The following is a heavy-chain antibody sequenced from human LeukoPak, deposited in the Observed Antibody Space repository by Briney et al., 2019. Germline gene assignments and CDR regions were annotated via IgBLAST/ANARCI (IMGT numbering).Heavy chain of an antibody. CDR3: ARGSGSSSVIFDY. Sequence: SQTLSLTCTASGGSISSGSYYWSWIRQPAGKGLEWIGRIYTSGSTNYNPSLKSRVTISVDTSKNQFSLKLSSVTAADTAVYYCARGSGSSSVIFDYWGQGTLVTVSS. V-gene: IGHV4-61*02. CDR2: IYTSGST. J-gene: IGHJ4*02. D-gene: IGHD6-6*01. CDR1: GGSISSGSYY.